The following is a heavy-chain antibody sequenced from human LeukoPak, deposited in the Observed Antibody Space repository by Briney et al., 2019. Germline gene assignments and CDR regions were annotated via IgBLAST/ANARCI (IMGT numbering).Heavy chain of an antibody. D-gene: IGHD4-17*01. CDR1: GFTFSSYA. CDR2: ISYDGSNK. V-gene: IGHV3-30*04. J-gene: IGHJ6*03. CDR3: ARDYGDYYYYMDV. Sequence: GGSLRLSCAASGFTFSSYAMHWVRQAPGKGLEWVAVISYDGSNKYYADSVKGRFTISRDNSKNTLYLQMNSLRAEDTAVYYCARDYGDYYYYMDVWGKGTTVTVSS.